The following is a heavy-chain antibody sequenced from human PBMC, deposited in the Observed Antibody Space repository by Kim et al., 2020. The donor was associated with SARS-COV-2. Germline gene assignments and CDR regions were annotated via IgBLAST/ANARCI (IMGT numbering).Heavy chain of an antibody. V-gene: IGHV1-3*01. Sequence: ASVKVSCKASGFTFSDYAMYWVRQAPGQRLEWMGWINAGSGNTRYSQKFQGRVTITWDTSASTAYMDLTSLRFEDTAVYYCARERFGGSFDYWGQGTLVTVS. CDR1: GFTFSDYA. J-gene: IGHJ4*02. D-gene: IGHD3-10*01. CDR2: INAGSGNT. CDR3: ARERFGGSFDY.